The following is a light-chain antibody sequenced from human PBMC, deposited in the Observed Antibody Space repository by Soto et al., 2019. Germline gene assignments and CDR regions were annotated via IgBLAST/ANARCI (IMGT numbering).Light chain of an antibody. Sequence: DIQVTQSPSTLSASVGARVTITCRARQSITTWLAWYQQKPGKAPNLLIHDASTLESGVPSRFSGSGSGTEFTLTISSLQPDDFATYNCQQYNSYLVTFGHGTRLESK. CDR2: DAS. CDR3: QQYNSYLVT. V-gene: IGKV1-5*01. J-gene: IGKJ5*01. CDR1: QSITTW.